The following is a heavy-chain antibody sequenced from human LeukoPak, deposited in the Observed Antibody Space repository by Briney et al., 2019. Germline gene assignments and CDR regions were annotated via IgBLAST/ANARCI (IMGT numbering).Heavy chain of an antibody. CDR1: GFTFSSNS. V-gene: IGHV3-48*01. Sequence: SGGSLRLSCAASGFTFSSNSMSWVRQAPGKGLEWVSYISSGGSTIYYADSVKGRFTISRDNAKNSLYLQMNSLRAEDTAIYYCTRDYRGTFDYWGQGTLVTVSS. D-gene: IGHD1-26*01. CDR2: ISSGGSTI. J-gene: IGHJ4*02. CDR3: TRDYRGTFDY.